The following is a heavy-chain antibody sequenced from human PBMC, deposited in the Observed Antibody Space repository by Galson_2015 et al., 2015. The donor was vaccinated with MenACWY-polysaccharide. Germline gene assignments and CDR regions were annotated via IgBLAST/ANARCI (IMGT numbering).Heavy chain of an antibody. CDR1: GGSISSHHW. V-gene: IGHV4-4*02. D-gene: IGHD2-2*01. J-gene: IGHJ3*02. Sequence: ETLSLTCAVSGGSISSHHWWSWDRQPPGKGLEWIGEIYHTGTTNYNPSLESRLTISVDKSQSQFSLKLSSVTAADTAVYYCARRYRYATSDYYPAFDMWGQGTMVTVSS. CDR3: ARRYRYATSDYYPAFDM. CDR2: IYHTGTT.